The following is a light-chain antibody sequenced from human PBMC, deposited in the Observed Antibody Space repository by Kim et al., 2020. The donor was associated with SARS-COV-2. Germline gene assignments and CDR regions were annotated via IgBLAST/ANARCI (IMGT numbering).Light chain of an antibody. J-gene: IGKJ1*01. V-gene: IGKV1-27*01. Sequence: ASVGDRVTITCRASQDIANSLAWYQQKPGKVPQVLIYAASTLQSGVPSRFSGRGSGTEFTLTIGSLQTEDVATYYCQKYSSAPWTFGPGTKVDIK. CDR3: QKYSSAPWT. CDR1: QDIANS. CDR2: AAS.